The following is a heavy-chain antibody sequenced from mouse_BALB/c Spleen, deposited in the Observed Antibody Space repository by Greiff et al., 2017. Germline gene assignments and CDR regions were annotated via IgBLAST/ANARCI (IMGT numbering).Heavy chain of an antibody. CDR3: ARRMDY. Sequence: EVKLMESGPGLVKPSQSLSLTCTVTGYSITSDYAWNWIRQFPGNKLEWMGYISYSGSTSYNPSLKSRIYITRDTSKNQFFLQLNSVTTEDTATYYCARRMDYWGQGTAVTVSS. J-gene: IGHJ4*01. V-gene: IGHV3-2*02. CDR1: GYSITSDYA. CDR2: ISYSGST.